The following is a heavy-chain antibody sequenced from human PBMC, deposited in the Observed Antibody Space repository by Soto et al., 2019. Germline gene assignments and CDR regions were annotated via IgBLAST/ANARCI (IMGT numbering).Heavy chain of an antibody. J-gene: IGHJ5*02. V-gene: IGHV1-58*01. Sequence: QMQLVQSGPEVKKPGTSVKVSCKASGFTFTSSAVQWVRQARGQRLEWIGWIVVGSGNTNYAQKFQERVTITRDMSTSTAYMELSSLRSEDTAVYYCAADPTYYYDSSGFNWFDPWGQGTLVTVSS. CDR1: GFTFTSSA. CDR3: AADPTYYYDSSGFNWFDP. D-gene: IGHD3-22*01. CDR2: IVVGSGNT.